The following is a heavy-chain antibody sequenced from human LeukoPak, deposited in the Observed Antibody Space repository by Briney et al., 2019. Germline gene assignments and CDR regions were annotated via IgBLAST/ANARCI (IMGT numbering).Heavy chain of an antibody. CDR1: EFTFTSYA. J-gene: IGHJ4*02. Sequence: PGGSLRLSCAASEFTFTSYAMHWVRQAPGKGLEWVVFIRYDGTSKYYADSVKGRFTISRDDSENTLYLQMNSLTAEDTAVYYCAKDLGGTFDYLGQGTLVTVSS. D-gene: IGHD1-26*01. CDR3: AKDLGGTFDY. CDR2: IRYDGTSK. V-gene: IGHV3-30*02.